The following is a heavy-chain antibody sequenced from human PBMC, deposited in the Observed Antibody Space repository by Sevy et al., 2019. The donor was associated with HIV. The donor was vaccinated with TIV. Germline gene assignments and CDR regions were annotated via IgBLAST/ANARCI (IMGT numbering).Heavy chain of an antibody. Sequence: ASVKVSCKASGYTFTGYYMHWVRQAPGQGLEWMGRINPNSGGTNYAQKFQGRVTMTRDTSISTAYMELSRLRSDDTAVYYCASHYYGSGSYYNPPRTLYYYGMDVWGQGTTVTVSS. CDR3: ASHYYGSGSYYNPPRTLYYYGMDV. D-gene: IGHD3-10*01. V-gene: IGHV1-2*06. J-gene: IGHJ6*02. CDR1: GYTFTGYY. CDR2: INPNSGGT.